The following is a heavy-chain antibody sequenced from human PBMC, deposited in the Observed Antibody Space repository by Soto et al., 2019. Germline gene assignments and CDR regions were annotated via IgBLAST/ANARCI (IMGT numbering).Heavy chain of an antibody. Sequence: QVQLVESGEGVVQPGRSLRLSCAASGFTFSSYGMHWVRQAPGKGLEWVAVISYDGSNKYYADSVKGRFTISRDNSKNTLYLQMNSLRAEDTAVYYCAKAGYYDSSGYSGYFQHWGQGTLVTVSS. V-gene: IGHV3-30*18. CDR2: ISYDGSNK. CDR1: GFTFSSYG. D-gene: IGHD3-22*01. J-gene: IGHJ1*01. CDR3: AKAGYYDSSGYSGYFQH.